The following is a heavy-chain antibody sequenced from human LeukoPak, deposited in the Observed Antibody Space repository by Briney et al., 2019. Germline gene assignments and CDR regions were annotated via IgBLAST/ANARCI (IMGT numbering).Heavy chain of an antibody. D-gene: IGHD3-10*01. Sequence: ASVKVSCKASGYTFTSYGISWVRQAPGQGLEWMGWISAYNGNTNYAQKLQGRVTMTTDTSTSTAYMELRSLRSDDTAVYYCARGKGYYGSGSYYKGGNYYYYMDVWCKGTTVTVSS. CDR3: ARGKGYYGSGSYYKGGNYYYYMDV. V-gene: IGHV1-18*01. CDR2: ISAYNGNT. CDR1: GYTFTSYG. J-gene: IGHJ6*03.